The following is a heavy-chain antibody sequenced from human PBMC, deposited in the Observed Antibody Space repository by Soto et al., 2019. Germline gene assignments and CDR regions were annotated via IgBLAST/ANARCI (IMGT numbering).Heavy chain of an antibody. D-gene: IGHD4-17*01. V-gene: IGHV4-39*01. Sequence: QLQLQESGPGLVKPSETLSLTCTVSGGSISSSSYYWGWIRQPPGKGLEWIGSIYYSGSTYYNPSLKSRGTISVDTSKNQSSLKLSSVTAADTAVYYCASLRADYGDSFGYFDLWGRGTLVTVSS. CDR3: ASLRADYGDSFGYFDL. CDR2: IYYSGST. J-gene: IGHJ2*01. CDR1: GGSISSSSYY.